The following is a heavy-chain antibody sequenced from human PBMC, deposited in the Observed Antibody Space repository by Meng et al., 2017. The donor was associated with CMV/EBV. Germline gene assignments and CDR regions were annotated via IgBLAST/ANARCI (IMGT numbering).Heavy chain of an antibody. Sequence: SETLSLTCAVYGGSFSGDYWSWIRQPPGKGLEWIGEINHSGSTNYNPSLKSRVTISVDTSKNQFSLKLSSVTAADTAVYYCARGRVSSWYGTSYYYYGMDVWGQGTTVTVSS. CDR2: INHSGST. D-gene: IGHD6-13*01. CDR3: ARGRVSSWYGTSYYYYGMDV. J-gene: IGHJ6*02. V-gene: IGHV4-34*01. CDR1: GGSFSGDY.